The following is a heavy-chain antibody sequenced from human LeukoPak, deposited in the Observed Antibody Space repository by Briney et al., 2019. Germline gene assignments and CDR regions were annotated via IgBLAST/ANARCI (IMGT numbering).Heavy chain of an antibody. CDR2: ISPTGSTT. J-gene: IGHJ4*02. CDR1: GFTFSSNA. CDR3: ARGPNSNWSGLDF. V-gene: IGHV3-74*01. D-gene: IGHD6-6*01. Sequence: GGSLRLSCAASGFTFSSNAMSWARQLPGKGLVWVSRISPTGSTTSYADSVKGRFTVSRDNAKNTLYLQVNNLRAEDTAVYYCARGPNSNWSGLDFWGQGTLLTVSS.